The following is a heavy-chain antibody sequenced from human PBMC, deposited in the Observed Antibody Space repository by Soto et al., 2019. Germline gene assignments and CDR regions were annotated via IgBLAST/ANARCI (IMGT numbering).Heavy chain of an antibody. CDR2: ISRDGGTK. J-gene: IGHJ4*02. Sequence: QVQLVESGGGVVQPGRSLRLSCAVSGFTVSTYGMHWVRQAPGKGLERVAVISRDGGTKYYADFVKGRFTISRENSSNTLFLEMNSLRGDDMAVYYCTGEVASGYWGQGTLVTVSS. D-gene: IGHD2-8*02. CDR3: TGEVASGY. V-gene: IGHV3-30*03. CDR1: GFTVSTYG.